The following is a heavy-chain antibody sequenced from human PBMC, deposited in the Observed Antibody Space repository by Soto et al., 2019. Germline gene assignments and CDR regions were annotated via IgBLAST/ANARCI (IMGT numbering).Heavy chain of an antibody. D-gene: IGHD2-8*01. V-gene: IGHV1-46*01. CDR2: INPSGGST. CDR3: AAANLYCTNGVCGYYFDY. Sequence: ASVKVSCKASGYTFTSYYMHWVRQAPGQRLEWMGIINPSGGSTSYAQKFQGRVTMTEDTSTDTAYMELSSLRSEDTAVYYCAAANLYCTNGVCGYYFDYWGQGTLVTVSS. J-gene: IGHJ4*02. CDR1: GYTFTSYY.